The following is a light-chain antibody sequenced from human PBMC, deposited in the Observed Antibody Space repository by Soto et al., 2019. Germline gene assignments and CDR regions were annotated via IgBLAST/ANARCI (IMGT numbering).Light chain of an antibody. CDR1: QIIKTY. J-gene: IGKJ1*01. Sequence: DIPMTQFPSSLSASVGDRVTITCRASQIIKTYLNWYQQKSGIAPRLLIYAASSLQSGVPSRFSGSGSETEFTLTISSLQPEDFATYFCQQSYDYPWTFGQGTKVEIK. CDR3: QQSYDYPWT. V-gene: IGKV1-39*01. CDR2: AAS.